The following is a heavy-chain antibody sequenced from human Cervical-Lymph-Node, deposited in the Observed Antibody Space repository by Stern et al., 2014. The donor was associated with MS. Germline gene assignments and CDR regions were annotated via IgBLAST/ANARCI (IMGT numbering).Heavy chain of an antibody. CDR3: ATLGVTTGDFDP. D-gene: IGHD4-17*01. CDR2: IIPILSIT. J-gene: IGHJ5*02. Sequence: QLVQSGSEVKKPGSSVRVSCKASGGTFSSSGISWVRQAPGQGLEWMGRIIPILSITNDAQNSQGRVTITADKSTSTAYMELSSLRSEDTAVYSCATLGVTTGDFDPWGQGTLVTVSS. CDR1: GGTFSSSG. V-gene: IGHV1-69*09.